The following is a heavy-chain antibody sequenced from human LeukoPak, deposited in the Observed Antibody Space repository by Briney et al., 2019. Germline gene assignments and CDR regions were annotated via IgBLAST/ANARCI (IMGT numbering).Heavy chain of an antibody. CDR3: ARPSRSRGAFDI. CDR1: YX. V-gene: IGHV5-51*01. J-gene: IGHJ3*02. Sequence: YXIGGGRRXPGKGLGGIVIIYPGDSDTRYSPSFQGQVTISADKSISTAYLQWSSLKASDTAMYYCARPSRSRGAFDIWGQGTMVTVSS. CDR2: IYPGDSDT. D-gene: IGHD3-10*01.